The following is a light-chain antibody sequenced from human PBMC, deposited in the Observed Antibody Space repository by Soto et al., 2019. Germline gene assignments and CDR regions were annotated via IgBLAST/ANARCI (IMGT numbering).Light chain of an antibody. CDR1: QSVSSY. Sequence: EIVLTQSPATLSLSPGERATLSCRASQSVSSYLAWYPQKPGQAPRLLIYDASDRATGIPARFSGSGSGTDFTLTISSLEPEDFAVYYCQQRSNWWTFGQGTKVELK. CDR3: QQRSNWWT. CDR2: DAS. V-gene: IGKV3-11*01. J-gene: IGKJ1*01.